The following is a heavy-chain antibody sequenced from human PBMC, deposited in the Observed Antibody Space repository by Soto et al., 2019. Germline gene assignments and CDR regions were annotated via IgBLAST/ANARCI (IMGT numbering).Heavy chain of an antibody. J-gene: IGHJ6*03. CDR2: VSWNSGTM. CDR1: GFSFDEYG. CDR3: AKGFCSSTRCLTYSYMDV. D-gene: IGHD2-2*01. Sequence: EVQLVESGGGLVQPGRSLRLSCAASGFSFDEYGMHWVRQAPGKGLEWVSGVSWNSGTMGYGDSVRGRFAISRDNAKNSLYLKMNSLTTEETALYYCAKGFCSSTRCLTYSYMDVWGKGTTVTVSS. V-gene: IGHV3-9*01.